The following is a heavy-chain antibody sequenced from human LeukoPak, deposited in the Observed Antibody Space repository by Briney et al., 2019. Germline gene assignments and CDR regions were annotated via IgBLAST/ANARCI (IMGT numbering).Heavy chain of an antibody. Sequence: GGSLRLSCAASGFTFSSSSMNWVRQAPGKGLEFVSSISPSSSYIYYADSVKGRFTISRDDAKNSLFLQMNSLRAEDTAVYYRAREGGYFCGCSCRFFDYWGQGTLVTVSS. CDR2: ISPSSSYI. V-gene: IGHV3-21*06. J-gene: IGHJ4*02. CDR3: AREGGYFCGCSCRFFDY. CDR1: GFTFSSSS. D-gene: IGHD2-15*01.